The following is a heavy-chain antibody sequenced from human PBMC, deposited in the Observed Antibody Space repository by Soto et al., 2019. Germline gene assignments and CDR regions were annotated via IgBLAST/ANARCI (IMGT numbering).Heavy chain of an antibody. Sequence: PGGSLRLSCAASGFTFGYYGMHWVRQAPGKGLEWVSGISWNSGSIGYADSVKGRFTISRDNAKNSLYLQMNSLRAEDTALYYCAKDVGTNYYYGMVVWGQGTTVTVSS. V-gene: IGHV3-9*01. D-gene: IGHD5-12*01. CDR3: AKDVGTNYYYGMVV. CDR2: ISWNSGSI. CDR1: GFTFGYYG. J-gene: IGHJ6*02.